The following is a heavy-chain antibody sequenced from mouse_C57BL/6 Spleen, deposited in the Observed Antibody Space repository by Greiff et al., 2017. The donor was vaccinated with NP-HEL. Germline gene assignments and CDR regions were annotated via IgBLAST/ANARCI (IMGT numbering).Heavy chain of an antibody. V-gene: IGHV1-9*01. D-gene: IGHD2-1*01. CDR1: GYTFTGYW. CDR3: ARDYGNYVWYFDV. Sequence: VQLQQSGAELMKPGASVKLSCKATGYTFTGYWIEWVKQRPGHGLEWIGEILPGSGSTTYNEKFKGKATFTADTSSNTAYMQLSSLTTEDSAIYYCARDYGNYVWYFDVWGTGTTVTVSS. CDR2: ILPGSGST. J-gene: IGHJ1*03.